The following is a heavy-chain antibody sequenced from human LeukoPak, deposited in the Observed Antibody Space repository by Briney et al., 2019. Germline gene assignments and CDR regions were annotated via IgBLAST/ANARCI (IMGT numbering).Heavy chain of an antibody. CDR1: GFPFSSYA. CDR3: ASDKGHCSTTNCFTRGNYFDY. V-gene: IGHV3-23*01. J-gene: IGHJ4*02. D-gene: IGHD2-2*02. Sequence: PGGSLRLSCAASGFPFSSYAMSWVRQAPGKGLEWVSSINYNGDDTFYADSVKGRFTISRDNSKNTLYLQLHSLRAEDTAVYFCASDKGHCSTTNCFTRGNYFDYWGQGNPVTVSS. CDR2: INYNGDDT.